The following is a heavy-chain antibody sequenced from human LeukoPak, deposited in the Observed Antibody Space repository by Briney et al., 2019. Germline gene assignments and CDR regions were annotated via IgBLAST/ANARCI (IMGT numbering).Heavy chain of an antibody. Sequence: GGSLRLSCAASGFTFSDYYMSWLRQAPGKGLEWVSYISSSGSTIYYADSVKGRFTISRDNAKNSLYLQMNSLRAEDTAVYYCAKDLADVVVTAMDNFDYWGQGTLVTVSS. CDR2: ISSSGSTI. CDR1: GFTFSDYY. D-gene: IGHD2-21*02. V-gene: IGHV3-11*01. J-gene: IGHJ4*02. CDR3: AKDLADVVVTAMDNFDY.